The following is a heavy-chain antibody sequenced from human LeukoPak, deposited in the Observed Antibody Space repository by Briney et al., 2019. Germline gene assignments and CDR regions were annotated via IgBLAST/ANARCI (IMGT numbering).Heavy chain of an antibody. V-gene: IGHV1-2*02. D-gene: IGHD6-13*01. CDR2: INPNSGGT. J-gene: IGHJ4*02. CDR3: ARGLAAAGYPFDY. CDR1: GYTFTGYY. Sequence: ASVKVSCKASGYTFTGYYMHWERQAPGQGLEWMGWINPNSGGTNYAQKFQGRVTMTRDTSISTAYMELSRLRSDDTAVYYCARGLAAAGYPFDYWGQGTLVIVSS.